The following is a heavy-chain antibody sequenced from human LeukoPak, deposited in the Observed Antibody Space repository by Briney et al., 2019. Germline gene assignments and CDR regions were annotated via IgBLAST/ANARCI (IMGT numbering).Heavy chain of an antibody. Sequence: SETLSLTCTVSGGSISSSSYYWGWIRQHPGKGLEWIGYIYYSGSTYYNPSLKSRVTISVDTSKNQFSLKLSSVTAADTAVYYCARTYGSRHNWFDPWGQGTLVTVSS. J-gene: IGHJ5*02. CDR1: GGSISSSSYY. CDR2: IYYSGST. V-gene: IGHV4-31*03. CDR3: ARTYGSRHNWFDP. D-gene: IGHD3-10*01.